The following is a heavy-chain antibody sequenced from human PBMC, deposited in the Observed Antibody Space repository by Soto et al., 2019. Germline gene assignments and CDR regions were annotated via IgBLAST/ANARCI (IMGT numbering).Heavy chain of an antibody. Sequence: QVQLVQSGAEVKKPGSSVKVSCKASGGTFSSYTISWVRQAPGQGLEWMGRIIPILGIANYAQKFQGRVTITADKSTSTAYMELCSLRSEDTAVYYCARGYYYDGQAVYSAFDIWGQGTMVTVSS. D-gene: IGHD3-22*01. CDR2: IIPILGIA. CDR1: GGTFSSYT. CDR3: ARGYYYDGQAVYSAFDI. J-gene: IGHJ3*02. V-gene: IGHV1-69*02.